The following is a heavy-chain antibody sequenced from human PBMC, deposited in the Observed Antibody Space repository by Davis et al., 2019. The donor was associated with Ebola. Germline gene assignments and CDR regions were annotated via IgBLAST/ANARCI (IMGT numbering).Heavy chain of an antibody. J-gene: IGHJ4*02. CDR2: IYYSGST. V-gene: IGHV4-39*07. CDR3: VTVDTAMVLDY. Sequence: SETLSLTCTVSGGSISSRSYYWGWIRQPPGKGLEWIGSIYYSGSTYYNPSLKSRVTISVDTSKNQFSLKLSSVTAADTAVYYCVTVDTAMVLDYWGQGTLVTVSS. CDR1: GGSISSRSYY. D-gene: IGHD5-18*01.